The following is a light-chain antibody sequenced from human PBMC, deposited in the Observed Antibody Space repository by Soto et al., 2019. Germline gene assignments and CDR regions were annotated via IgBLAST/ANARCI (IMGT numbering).Light chain of an antibody. Sequence: EIVLTQSPGTLSLSPGERATLSCRASQSVSSTYLAWYQQNPGQAPRLLIYGASSSATGVPSRFSGSGSGTDFNLTISSLQPEDFETYYCHQCHTFPHTFGGGTKVEIK. J-gene: IGKJ4*01. CDR3: HQCHTFPHT. CDR2: GAS. CDR1: QSVSSTY. V-gene: IGKV3-20*01.